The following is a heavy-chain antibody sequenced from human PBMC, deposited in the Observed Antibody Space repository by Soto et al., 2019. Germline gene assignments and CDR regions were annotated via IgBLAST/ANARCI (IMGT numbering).Heavy chain of an antibody. Sequence: QVQLVESGGGVVQPGRSLRLSCAASGFTFNSYGMHWVRQAPGKGLEWVAVISYDGSDKYYADSVKGRFTISRDNSKNTLYLQMNSLRAEDTAVYYCSKDLDGLQGLVDSSFCFDYWVQGTLVTVSS. CDR1: GFTFNSYG. CDR2: ISYDGSDK. CDR3: SKDLDGLQGLVDSSFCFDY. V-gene: IGHV3-30*18. J-gene: IGHJ4*02. D-gene: IGHD3-16*02.